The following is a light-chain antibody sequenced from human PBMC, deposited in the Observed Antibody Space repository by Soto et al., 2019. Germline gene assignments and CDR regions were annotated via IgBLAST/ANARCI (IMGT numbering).Light chain of an antibody. CDR2: GVS. Sequence: EIVLTQSPDTLSLSPGARAPLSCRASQSISSTHLVWYQQNPGQAPSLLIYGVSTRATGVPARFSGSGSETDFSLTISSLQIEDFALYYCQQSNNWPPLTFGGGTKVDIK. V-gene: IGKV3-15*01. CDR1: QSISST. J-gene: IGKJ4*01. CDR3: QQSNNWPPLT.